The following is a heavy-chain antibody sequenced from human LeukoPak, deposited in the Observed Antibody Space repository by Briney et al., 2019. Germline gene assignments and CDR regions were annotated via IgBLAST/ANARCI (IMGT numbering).Heavy chain of an antibody. J-gene: IGHJ4*02. CDR3: ARVGAIVVVVAAVDY. V-gene: IGHV3-64*01. Sequence: GGSLRLSCAASGFTFSSYAMHWVRQAPGKGLEYVSAISSNGGSTYYANSVKGRFTISRDNSKNTLYLQMGSLRAEDMAVYYCARVGAIVVVVAAVDYWGQGTLVTVSS. CDR2: ISSNGGST. D-gene: IGHD2-15*01. CDR1: GFTFSSYA.